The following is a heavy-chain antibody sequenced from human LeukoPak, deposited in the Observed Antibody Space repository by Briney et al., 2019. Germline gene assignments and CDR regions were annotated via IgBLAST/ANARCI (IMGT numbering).Heavy chain of an antibody. D-gene: IGHD6-19*01. CDR1: GFTFGDYA. CDR2: IRSKAYGGTT. Sequence: GGSLRLSCTASGFTFGDYAMSWFRQAPGKGLEWVGFIRSKAYGGTTEYAASVKGRFTIPRDDSKSIAYLQMNSLKTEDTAVYYCTRDRDSGWYPYCYYGMDVWGQGTTVTVSS. V-gene: IGHV3-49*03. CDR3: TRDRDSGWYPYCYYGMDV. J-gene: IGHJ6*02.